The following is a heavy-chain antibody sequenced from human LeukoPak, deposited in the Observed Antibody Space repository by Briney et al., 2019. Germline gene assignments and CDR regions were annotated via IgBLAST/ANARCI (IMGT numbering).Heavy chain of an antibody. J-gene: IGHJ4*02. Sequence: GGSLRLSCAASGFTFTSDGMSWVRQAPGKGLEWVSALSGSGSTTYYADSVKGRFTISRDNSKNTLFLEMNSLRVEDTAVYYCARDCVPTQNYYDSSGYHYDYWGQGTLVTVSS. CDR2: LSGSGSTT. CDR1: GFTFTSDG. CDR3: ARDCVPTQNYYDSSGYHYDY. D-gene: IGHD3-22*01. V-gene: IGHV3-23*01.